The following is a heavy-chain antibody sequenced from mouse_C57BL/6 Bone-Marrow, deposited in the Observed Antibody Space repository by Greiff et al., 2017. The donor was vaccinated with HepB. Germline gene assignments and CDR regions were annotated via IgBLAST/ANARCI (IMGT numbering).Heavy chain of an antibody. CDR2: IDPNSGGT. CDR1: GYTFTSYW. Sequence: QVQLQQPGAELVKPGASVKLSCKASGYTFTSYWMHWVKQRPGRGLEWIGRIDPNSGGTNYNQKFKGKATLTVDKSSSPAYMQLSSLTSEDSAVYYWGIHFYAMDYWGQGTSVTVSS. CDR3: GIHFYAMDY. V-gene: IGHV1-62-3*01. J-gene: IGHJ4*01.